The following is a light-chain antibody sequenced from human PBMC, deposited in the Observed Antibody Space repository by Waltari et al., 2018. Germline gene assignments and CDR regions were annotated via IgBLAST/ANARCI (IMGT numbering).Light chain of an antibody. Sequence: WDHRDPGEGPELLVVDVYKRTSGVSARFADSKSGKTASLTISGLQAEDEAEYYCGTFAGRGFYVFGTRTRVTVL. CDR3: GTFAGRGFYV. J-gene: IGLJ1*01. CDR2: DVY. V-gene: IGLV2-23*02.